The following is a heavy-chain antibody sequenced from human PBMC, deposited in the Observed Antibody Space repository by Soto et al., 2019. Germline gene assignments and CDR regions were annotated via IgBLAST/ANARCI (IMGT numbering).Heavy chain of an antibody. CDR2: ISHIGST. CDR1: GGSFSGYY. D-gene: IGHD4-17*01. J-gene: IGHJ6*02. V-gene: IGHV4-34*01. Sequence: QVQLQQWGAGLLKPSETLSLTCAVYGGSFSGYYWSWIRQPPGKGLEWIGEISHIGSTTYNPPLKSRVTISVDTSKNQFSLKLSSVTAADMAVYYCARGATTVEHYYYYGMDVWGQGTTVTVS. CDR3: ARGATTVEHYYYYGMDV.